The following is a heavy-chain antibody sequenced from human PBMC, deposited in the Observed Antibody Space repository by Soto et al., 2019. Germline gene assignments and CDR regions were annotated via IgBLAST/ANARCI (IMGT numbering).Heavy chain of an antibody. CDR1: GFTFSSYA. V-gene: IGHV3-30-3*01. CDR3: ARVAIPYYYYYYGMDV. Sequence: SGGSLRLSCAASGFTFSSYAMHWVRQAPGKGLEWVAVISYDGSNKYYADSVKGRFTISRDNSKNTLYLQMNSLRAEDTAVYYCARVAIPYYYYYYGMDVWGQGTTVTAP. CDR2: ISYDGSNK. D-gene: IGHD2-2*02. J-gene: IGHJ6*02.